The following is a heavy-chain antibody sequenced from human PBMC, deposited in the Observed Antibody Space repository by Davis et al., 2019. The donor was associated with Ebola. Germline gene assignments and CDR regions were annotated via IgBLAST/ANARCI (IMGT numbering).Heavy chain of an antibody. J-gene: IGHJ6*02. V-gene: IGHV3-23*01. CDR2: IDGPTSNT. Sequence: PGGSLRLSCAASGFTFSTYAMSWVRQAPGKGLEWVSTIDGPTSNTHYGDSVKGRFTISRDNSKNTLFLQMNDLRAEDTAVYYCVREGLGNEGMDVWGQGTTVTVSS. CDR3: VREGLGNEGMDV. CDR1: GFTFSTYA.